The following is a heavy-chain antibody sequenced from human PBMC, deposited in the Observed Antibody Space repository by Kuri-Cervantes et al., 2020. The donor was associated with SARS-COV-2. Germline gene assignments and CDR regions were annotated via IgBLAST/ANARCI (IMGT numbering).Heavy chain of an antibody. D-gene: IGHD2-21*01. CDR3: ARDVVGPRYYEGMDV. J-gene: IGHJ6*02. CDR1: GFTFSNAW. CDR2: ISSSSSTI. V-gene: IGHV3-48*02. Sequence: GGSLRLSCAASGFTFSNAWMSWVRQAPGKGLEWISYISSSSSTIYYGDSVRGRFTISRDNAKNSLYLQMNSLRDEDTAVYYCARDVVGPRYYEGMDVWGQGSTVTVSS.